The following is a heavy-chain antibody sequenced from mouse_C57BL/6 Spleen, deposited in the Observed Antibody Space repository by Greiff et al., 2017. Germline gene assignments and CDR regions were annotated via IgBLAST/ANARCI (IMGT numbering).Heavy chain of an antibody. CDR3: ARYYGVPRAFDV. CDR1: GYTFTSYW. D-gene: IGHD1-1*01. CDR2: IDPSDSET. V-gene: IGHV1-52*01. J-gene: IGHJ1*03. Sequence: QVQLKQPGAELVRPGSSVKLSCKASGYTFTSYWMHWVKQRPIHGLEWIGNIDPSDSETHYNQKFKDKATLTVDKSSSTAYMQLSSLTSEDSAVYYVARYYGVPRAFDVWGTGTTVTVSS.